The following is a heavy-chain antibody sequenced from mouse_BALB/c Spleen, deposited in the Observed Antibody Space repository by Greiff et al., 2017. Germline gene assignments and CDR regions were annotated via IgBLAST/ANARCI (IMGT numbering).Heavy chain of an antibody. CDR1: GYSITSDYA. J-gene: IGHJ3*01. D-gene: IGHD1-1*01. Sequence: EVKLMESGPGLVKPSQSLSLTCTVTGYSITSDYAWNWIRQFPGNKLEWMGYISYSGSTSYNPSLKSRISITRDTSKNQFFLQLNSVTTEDTATYYCARGNYGSPAWFAYWGQGTLVTVSA. CDR2: ISYSGST. V-gene: IGHV3-2*02. CDR3: ARGNYGSPAWFAY.